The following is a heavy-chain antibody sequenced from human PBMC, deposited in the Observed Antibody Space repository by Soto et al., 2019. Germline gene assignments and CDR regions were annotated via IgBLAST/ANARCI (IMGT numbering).Heavy chain of an antibody. V-gene: IGHV3-23*01. Sequence: GGSLRLSCAASGFTFSSYAMSWVRQAPGKGLEWVSAISGSGGSTYYADSVKGRFTISRDNSKNTLYLQMNSLRAEDTAVYYCAKDRSSLVGATTHDAFDIWGQGTMVTVSS. CDR3: AKDRSSLVGATTHDAFDI. CDR2: ISGSGGST. D-gene: IGHD1-26*01. CDR1: GFTFSSYA. J-gene: IGHJ3*02.